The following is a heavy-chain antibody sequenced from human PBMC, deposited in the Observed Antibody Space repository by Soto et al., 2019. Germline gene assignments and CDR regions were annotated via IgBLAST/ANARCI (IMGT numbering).Heavy chain of an antibody. D-gene: IGHD6-13*01. CDR3: ARGPYSSSWYYYYGMDV. V-gene: IGHV1-8*01. Sequence: QVQLVQSGAEVKKPGASVKVSCKASGYTFTSYDINWVRQATGQGLEWMGWMNPNSGNTGYAQKFQGRVTMTRNTSISTAYMELSSLRSEDTAVYYCARGPYSSSWYYYYGMDVWGQTTTVTVSS. CDR1: GYTFTSYD. CDR2: MNPNSGNT. J-gene: IGHJ6*02.